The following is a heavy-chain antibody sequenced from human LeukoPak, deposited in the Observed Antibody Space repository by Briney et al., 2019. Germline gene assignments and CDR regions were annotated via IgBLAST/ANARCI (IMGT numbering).Heavy chain of an antibody. Sequence: SQTLSLTCAISGDSVSSNSAAWNWIRQSPSRGLEWLGRTYYRSKWYNDYAVSVKSRITINPDTSKNQFSLQLNSVTPEDTAVYYCARGYSYGYGSQDPGGYNWFDPWGQGTLVTVSS. CDR3: ARGYSYGYGSQDPGGYNWFDP. V-gene: IGHV6-1*01. J-gene: IGHJ5*02. CDR2: TYYRSKWYN. CDR1: GDSVSSNSAA. D-gene: IGHD5-18*01.